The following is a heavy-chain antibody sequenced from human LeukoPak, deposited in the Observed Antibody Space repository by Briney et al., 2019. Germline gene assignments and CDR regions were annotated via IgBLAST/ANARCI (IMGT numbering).Heavy chain of an antibody. CDR2: IIPTLGIA. CDR1: GGTFSSYA. J-gene: IGHJ6*02. Sequence: SVKVSCKASGGTFSSYAISWVRQAPGQGLEWMGRIIPTLGIANYAQKFQGRVTITADKSTSTAYMELSSLRSEDTAVYYCARDRNRYGMDVWGQGTTVTVSS. D-gene: IGHD1-14*01. V-gene: IGHV1-69*04. CDR3: ARDRNRYGMDV.